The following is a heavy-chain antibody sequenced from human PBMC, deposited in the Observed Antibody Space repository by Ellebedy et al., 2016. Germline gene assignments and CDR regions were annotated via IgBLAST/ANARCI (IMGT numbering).Heavy chain of an antibody. V-gene: IGHV4-61*01. D-gene: IGHD2-15*01. CDR1: GGSISSSSYY. CDR2: IYYSGST. Sequence: SETLSLTCTVSGGSISSSSYYWSWIRQPPGKGLEWIGYIYYSGSTNYNPSLKSRVTISVDTSKNQFSLKLSSVTAADTAVYYCASCSGGSCYSQHDAFDIWGQGTMVTVSS. CDR3: ASCSGGSCYSQHDAFDI. J-gene: IGHJ3*02.